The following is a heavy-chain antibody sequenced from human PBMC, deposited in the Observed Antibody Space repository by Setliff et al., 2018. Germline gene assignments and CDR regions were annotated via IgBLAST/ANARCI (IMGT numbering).Heavy chain of an antibody. V-gene: IGHV3-23*01. CDR1: GFTFSGYY. J-gene: IGHJ3*02. Sequence: GGSLRLSCAASGFTFSGYYMQWVRQAPGKGLEWVSGISASGGSTFFADSVKGRFIISRDNVKNTLYLQMNSLRVEDTAVYYCAKYMHYYASGDFSDYGFDIWGQGTMVTVSS. CDR2: ISASGGST. CDR3: AKYMHYYASGDFSDYGFDI. D-gene: IGHD3-10*01.